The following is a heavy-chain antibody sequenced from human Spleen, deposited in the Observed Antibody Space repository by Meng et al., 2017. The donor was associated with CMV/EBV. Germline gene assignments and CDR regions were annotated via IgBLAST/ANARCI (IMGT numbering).Heavy chain of an antibody. V-gene: IGHV1-69*05. CDR1: GGTFSSYA. D-gene: IGHD2-2*02. J-gene: IGHJ6*02. CDR3: ARGAYCSSTSCYTERGYYYYYGMDV. CDR2: IIPIFGTA. Sequence: SVKVSCKASGGTFSSYAISWVRQAPGQGLEWMGGIIPIFGTANYAQKFQGRVTITTDESTSTAYMELSSLRSGDTAVYYCARGAYCSSTSCYTERGYYYYYGMDVWGQGTSVTVSS.